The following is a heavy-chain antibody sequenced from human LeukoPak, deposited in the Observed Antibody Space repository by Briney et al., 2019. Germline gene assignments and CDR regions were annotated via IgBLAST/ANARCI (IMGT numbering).Heavy chain of an antibody. CDR3: ARDQGSLTRSWYTGY. D-gene: IGHD6-13*01. J-gene: IGHJ4*02. Sequence: ASVKVSCKASGYTFTGYHIHWVRQAPGQGLEWMGRINPYSGDTNFAQKFQGGVTMTRDTSITTAYMDLSSLTPDDTAVYFCARDQGSLTRSWYTGYWGQGTQVTVSS. CDR2: INPYSGDT. CDR1: GYTFTGYH. V-gene: IGHV1-2*06.